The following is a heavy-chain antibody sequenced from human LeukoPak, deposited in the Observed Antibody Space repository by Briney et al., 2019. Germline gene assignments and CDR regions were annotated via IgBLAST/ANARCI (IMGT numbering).Heavy chain of an antibody. J-gene: IGHJ4*02. D-gene: IGHD3-16*02. V-gene: IGHV1-2*02. Sequence: ASVKVSCKASGYTFTGYYMHWVRQAPGQGLEWMGWIDPNSGGTNYAQKFQGRVTMTRDTSISTAYMELSRLRSDDTAVYYCARDFHGGVIVHFDYWGQGTLVTVSS. CDR1: GYTFTGYY. CDR2: IDPNSGGT. CDR3: ARDFHGGVIVHFDY.